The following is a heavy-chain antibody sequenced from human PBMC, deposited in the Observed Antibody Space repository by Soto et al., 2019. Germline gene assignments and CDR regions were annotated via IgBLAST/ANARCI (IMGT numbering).Heavy chain of an antibody. J-gene: IGHJ4*02. Sequence: EVQLVESGGGLVQPGGSPRLSCAASGFTFSNAWMNWVRQAPGKGLEWVGRIKSKPDGGTTDYAAPVQGRFTISRDDSENTVYIYMNSLKSEDTAVYYCNTGGYFFDYWGLGTLVTVSS. CDR1: GFTFSNAW. V-gene: IGHV3-15*01. CDR2: IKSKPDGGTT. CDR3: NTGGYFFDY.